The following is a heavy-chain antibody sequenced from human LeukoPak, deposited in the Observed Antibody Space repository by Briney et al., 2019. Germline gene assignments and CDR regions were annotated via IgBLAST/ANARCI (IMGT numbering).Heavy chain of an antibody. CDR3: ARGPLYDITGSYGL. D-gene: IGHD2-8*01. J-gene: IGHJ4*02. CDR2: IGSTSITI. V-gene: IGHV3-48*01. Sequence: GGSLTLSCAASGFTFSAHTMNWVRQAPGKGLEWVAYIGSTSITIYYAHSVEGRFTISRDNAKNSLYLQMSSLRVEDTAVYYCARGPLYDITGSYGLWGQGTLVTVSS. CDR1: GFTFSAHT.